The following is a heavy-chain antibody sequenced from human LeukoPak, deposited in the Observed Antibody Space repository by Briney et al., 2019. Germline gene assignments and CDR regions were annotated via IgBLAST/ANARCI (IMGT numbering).Heavy chain of an antibody. D-gene: IGHD1-14*01. CDR3: AITPRLDY. CDR2: IGTAGDT. J-gene: IGHJ4*02. CDR1: RFTFSSYD. V-gene: IGHV3-13*01. Sequence: GGSLRLSCAASRFTFSSYDMHWVRQATGKGLEWVSAIGTAGDTSYPGSVKGRFTISREKAKNSLYLQMNSLRAEDTAVYYCAITPRLDYWGQGTLVTVSS.